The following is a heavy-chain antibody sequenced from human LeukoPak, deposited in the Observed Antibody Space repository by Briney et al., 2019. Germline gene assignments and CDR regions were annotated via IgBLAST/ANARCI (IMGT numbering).Heavy chain of an antibody. V-gene: IGHV1-46*01. D-gene: IGHD6-13*01. CDR2: INPSGGST. J-gene: IGHJ3*02. CDR3: ARLDSRKYAFDI. Sequence: GASVKVSCKASGYTFTSYYMHWVRQAPGQGLEWMGIINPSGGSTSYAQKFQGRVTMTRDMSTSTVYMELSSLRSEDTAVYYCARLDSRKYAFDIWGQGTMVTVSS. CDR1: GYTFTSYY.